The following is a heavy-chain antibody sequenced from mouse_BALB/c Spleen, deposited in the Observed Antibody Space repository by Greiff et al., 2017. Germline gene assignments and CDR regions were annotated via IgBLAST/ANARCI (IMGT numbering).Heavy chain of an antibody. D-gene: IGHD2-5*01. CDR3: ARSNYSSFDY. CDR2: INPSSGYT. J-gene: IGHJ2*01. V-gene: IGHV1-7*01. Sequence: VHLVESGAELAKPGASVKMSCKASGYTFTSYWMHWVKQRPGQGLEWIGYINPSSGYTNYNQKFKDKATLTADKSSSTAYMQLSSLTSEDSAVYYCARSNYSSFDYWGQGTTLTVSS. CDR1: GYTFTSYW.